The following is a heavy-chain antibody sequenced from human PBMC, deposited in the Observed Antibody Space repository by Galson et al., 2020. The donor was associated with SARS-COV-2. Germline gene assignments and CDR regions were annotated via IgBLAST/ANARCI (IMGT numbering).Heavy chain of an antibody. Sequence: TGGSLRLSCAASGFTFSSYGMHWVRQAPGKGLEWVAVISYDGSNKYYADSVKGRFTISRDNSKNTLYLQMNSLRAEDTAVYYCAKAQEQPRAGYYYYYMDVWGKGTTVTVSS. D-gene: IGHD6-13*01. CDR2: ISYDGSNK. V-gene: IGHV3-30*18. J-gene: IGHJ6*03. CDR1: GFTFSSYG. CDR3: AKAQEQPRAGYYYYYMDV.